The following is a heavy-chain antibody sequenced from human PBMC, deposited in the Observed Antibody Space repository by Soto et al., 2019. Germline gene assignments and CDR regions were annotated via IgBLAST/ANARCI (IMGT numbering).Heavy chain of an antibody. D-gene: IGHD1-7*01. Sequence: GGSLRLSCAASGFTFSSYGMHWVRQAPGKGLEWVAVIPYDGSNKYYADSVKGRFTISRDNSKNTLYLQMNSLRAEDTAVYYCAKDPIARNYPGNWFDPWGQGTLVTVSS. V-gene: IGHV3-30*18. CDR3: AKDPIARNYPGNWFDP. CDR1: GFTFSSYG. CDR2: IPYDGSNK. J-gene: IGHJ5*02.